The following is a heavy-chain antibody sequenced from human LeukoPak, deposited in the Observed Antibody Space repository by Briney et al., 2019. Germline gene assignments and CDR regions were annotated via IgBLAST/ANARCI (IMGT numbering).Heavy chain of an antibody. CDR1: GGSISSSSYF. CDR2: ISYSGSI. J-gene: IGHJ4*02. Sequence: PSETLSLTCIVSGGSISSSSYFWGWIRQPPGKGLEWIGSISYSGSIYYNASLKSRVSISVDTSKNHFSLKLSSVTAADTAVYYCARLTRLSGGSYYGVLDYWGQGTLVTFSS. CDR3: ARLTRLSGGSYYGVLDY. V-gene: IGHV4-39*02. D-gene: IGHD1-26*01.